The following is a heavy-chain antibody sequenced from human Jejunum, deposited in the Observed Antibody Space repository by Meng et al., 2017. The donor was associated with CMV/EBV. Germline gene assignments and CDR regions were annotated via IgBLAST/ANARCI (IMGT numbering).Heavy chain of an antibody. CDR2: IYYSGST. D-gene: IGHD3-10*01. J-gene: IGHJ6*02. Sequence: YYWSRIRQPPGKGLEWIGYIYYSGSTNYHPSLKSRVTISVDTSKNQFSLKLSSVTAADTAVYYCARDAPGSGSYRASYYYYGMDVWGQGTTVTVSS. CDR1: YY. CDR3: ARDAPGSGSYRASYYYYGMDV. V-gene: IGHV4-59*01.